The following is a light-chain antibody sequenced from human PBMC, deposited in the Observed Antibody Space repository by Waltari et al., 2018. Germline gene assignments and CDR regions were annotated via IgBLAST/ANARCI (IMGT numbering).Light chain of an antibody. CDR1: QSLVHSDGNIY. CDR2: KIS. Sequence: DVVMTQSPLSLPVTLGQPASISCRSSQSLVHSDGNIYLNWFQQRPGQSPRRLICKISNRDSGVPDRFSGTWLGTDFTLKISRVEAEDVAVYYCMQGTHWPYTFGQGTKLEIK. J-gene: IGKJ2*01. V-gene: IGKV2-30*02. CDR3: MQGTHWPYT.